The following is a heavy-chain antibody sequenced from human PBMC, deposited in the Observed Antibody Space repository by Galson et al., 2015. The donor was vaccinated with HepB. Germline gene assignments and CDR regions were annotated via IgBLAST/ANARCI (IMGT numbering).Heavy chain of an antibody. V-gene: IGHV3-30*18. CDR3: AKDAVRGYYDFWSGSSKYGGMDV. D-gene: IGHD3-3*01. CDR1: GFTFSSYG. J-gene: IGHJ6*02. Sequence: SLRLSCAASGFTFSSYGMHWVRQAPGKGLEWVAVISYDGSNKYYADSVKGRFTISRDNSKNTLYLQMNSLRAEDTAVYYCAKDAVRGYYDFWSGSSKYGGMDVWGQGTTVTVSS. CDR2: ISYDGSNK.